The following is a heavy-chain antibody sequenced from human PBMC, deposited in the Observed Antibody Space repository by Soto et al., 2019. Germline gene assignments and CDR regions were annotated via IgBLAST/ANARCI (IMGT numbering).Heavy chain of an antibody. V-gene: IGHV1-2*02. CDR3: ARAPVADHFDY. D-gene: IGHD6-19*01. J-gene: IGHJ4*02. Sequence: ASVKVSCKASGYTFTGYYMHWVRQAPGQGPEWMGWINPNSGGTNYAQKFQGRVTMTRDTSISTAYMELRRLRSDDTAVYYCARAPVADHFDYWGQGTLVTVSS. CDR1: GYTFTGYY. CDR2: INPNSGGT.